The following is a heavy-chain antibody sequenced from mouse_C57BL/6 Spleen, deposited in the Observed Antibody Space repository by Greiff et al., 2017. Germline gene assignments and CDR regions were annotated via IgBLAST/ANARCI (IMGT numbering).Heavy chain of an antibody. V-gene: IGHV1-52*01. Sequence: QVQLQQPGAELVRPGSSVKLSCTASGFTFTSYWMHWVKQRPIQGLEWIGNIDPSDGETPYNQKFKDKDTLTADKSSSTAYMQLSSLTSEASAVYYCARWGAVFDYWGQGTTLTVSS. J-gene: IGHJ2*01. CDR3: ARWGAVFDY. CDR2: IDPSDGET. CDR1: GFTFTSYW.